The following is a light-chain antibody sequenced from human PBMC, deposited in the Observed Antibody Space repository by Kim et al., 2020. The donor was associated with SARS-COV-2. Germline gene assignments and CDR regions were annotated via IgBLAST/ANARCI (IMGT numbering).Light chain of an antibody. V-gene: IGKV3-20*01. CDR2: GAS. Sequence: EIVLTQSPGTLSLSPGERATLSCRASQSLTSSYLAWYQQKPGQAPRVLMYGASTRATGIPDRFGGSGSGTDFTLTISRLEPEDFAVYYCHHYGSSPRAFGGGTKVDIK. CDR1: QSLTSSY. CDR3: HHYGSSPRA. J-gene: IGKJ4*01.